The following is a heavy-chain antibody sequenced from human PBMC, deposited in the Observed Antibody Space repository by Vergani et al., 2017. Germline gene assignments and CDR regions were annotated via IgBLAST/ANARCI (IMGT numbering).Heavy chain of an antibody. CDR1: GHSISRGSY. Sequence: QVQLQESGPGLVKPSETLSLTCAVSGHSISRGSYWAWIRQPPGKGLEWIGYIYYSGSTNYNPSLKSRVTISVDTSKNQFSLTAADTAVYYCARNPYCGGDCYSDAFDIWGQGTMVTVSS. D-gene: IGHD2-21*02. CDR2: IYYSGST. J-gene: IGHJ3*02. V-gene: IGHV4-59*01. CDR3: ARNPYCGGDCYSDAFDI.